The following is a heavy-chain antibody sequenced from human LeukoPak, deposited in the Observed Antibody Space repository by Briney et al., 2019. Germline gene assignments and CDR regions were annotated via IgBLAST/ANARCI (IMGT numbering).Heavy chain of an antibody. V-gene: IGHV4-39*01. CDR3: ARYDVWGSYRAFDY. D-gene: IGHD3-16*02. CDR2: IYYSGST. Sequence: SETLSLTCTGSGGSIGSGSYYWSWIRQPAGKGLEWIGSIYYSGSTYYNPSLKSRVTISVDTSENQFSLRLSSVTAADTAVYYCARYDVWGSYRAFDYWGQGTLVTVSS. CDR1: GGSIGSGSYY. J-gene: IGHJ4*02.